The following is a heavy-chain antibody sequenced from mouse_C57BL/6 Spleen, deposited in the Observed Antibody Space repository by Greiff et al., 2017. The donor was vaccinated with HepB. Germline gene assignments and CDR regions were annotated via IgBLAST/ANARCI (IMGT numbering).Heavy chain of an antibody. Sequence: EVKLMESGAELVRPGASVKLSCTASGFNIKDDYMHWVKQRPEQGLEWIGWIDPENGDTEYASKFQGKATITADTSSNTAYLQLSSLTSEDTAVYYCTTFGSRGGMDYWGQGTSVTVSS. CDR2: IDPENGDT. D-gene: IGHD1-1*01. V-gene: IGHV14-4*01. CDR3: TTFGSRGGMDY. J-gene: IGHJ4*01. CDR1: GFNIKDDY.